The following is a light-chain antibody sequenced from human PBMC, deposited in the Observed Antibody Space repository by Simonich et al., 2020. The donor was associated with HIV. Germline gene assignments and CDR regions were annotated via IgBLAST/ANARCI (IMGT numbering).Light chain of an antibody. CDR3: SSDTGSNTVI. CDR1: SSDFGGYNF. V-gene: IGLV2-14*01. Sequence: QSALTQTASVSGSPGQSITISCTGTSSDFGGYNFVSWYQQHPAKTPKLMLSVVSQRPSGVSNRFSCPKSGNTAPLTISRLRAEDEADYYCSSDTGSNTVIFGGGTKLTVL. CDR2: VVS. J-gene: IGLJ2*01.